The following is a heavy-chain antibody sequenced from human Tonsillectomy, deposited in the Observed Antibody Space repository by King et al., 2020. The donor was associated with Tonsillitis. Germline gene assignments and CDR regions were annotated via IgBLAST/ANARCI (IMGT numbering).Heavy chain of an antibody. Sequence: VQLVESGGGLVKPGGSLRLSCAASGFTFSNAWMNWVRQAPGKGLEWVGRIKSKIDGGTTDYAAPVKGRFTISRDDSNTTLYLQMNSLKTEDTAVYYCTTRLTYYGDHVDYWGQGTLVTVSS. V-gene: IGHV3-15*07. CDR2: IKSKIDGGTT. CDR3: TTRLTYYGDHVDY. D-gene: IGHD4-17*01. J-gene: IGHJ4*02. CDR1: GFTFSNAW.